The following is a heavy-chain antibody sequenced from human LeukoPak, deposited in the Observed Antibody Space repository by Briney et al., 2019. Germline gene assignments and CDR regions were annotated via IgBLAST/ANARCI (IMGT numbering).Heavy chain of an antibody. CDR2: ISGSGGST. Sequence: GGSLRLSCAASGFTFSSYSMNWVRQAPGKGLEWVSAISGSGGSTYYADSVKGRFTISRDNSKNTLYLQMNSLRAEDTAVYYCAKDPRPFPYYFDYWGQGTLVTVSS. CDR1: GFTFSSYS. V-gene: IGHV3-23*01. D-gene: IGHD6-6*01. CDR3: AKDPRPFPYYFDY. J-gene: IGHJ4*02.